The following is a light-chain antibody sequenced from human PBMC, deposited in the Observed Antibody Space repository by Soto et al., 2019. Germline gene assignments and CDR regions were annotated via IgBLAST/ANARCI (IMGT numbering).Light chain of an antibody. CDR1: SGSIASNY. J-gene: IGLJ2*01. CDR3: QSYDSSNHVV. Sequence: NFMLTQPHSVSESPGKTVTISCTRSSGSIASNYVQWYQQRPGSAPTTVIYEDNQRPSGVPDRFSGSIDSSSNSASLTSSGLQTEDEADYYCQSYDSSNHVVFGGGTKVTVL. V-gene: IGLV6-57*04. CDR2: EDN.